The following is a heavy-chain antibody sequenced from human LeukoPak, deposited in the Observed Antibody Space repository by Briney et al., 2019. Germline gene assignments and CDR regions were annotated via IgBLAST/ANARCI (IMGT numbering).Heavy chain of an antibody. CDR1: GFTFSSYR. V-gene: IGHV3-21*01. CDR3: AREGRVWFGELLTSYYGMDV. Sequence: GGSLRLSCAASGFTFSSYRMNWVRQAPGKGLEWVSSISSSSSYIYYADSVKGRFNISRDNAKNSLYLQMDSLRAEDTAVYYCAREGRVWFGELLTSYYGMDVWGQGTTVTVSS. J-gene: IGHJ6*02. CDR2: ISSSSSYI. D-gene: IGHD3-10*01.